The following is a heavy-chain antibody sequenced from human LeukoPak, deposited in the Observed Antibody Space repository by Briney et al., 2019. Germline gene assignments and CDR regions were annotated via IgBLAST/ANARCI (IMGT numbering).Heavy chain of an antibody. CDR1: GGSFSGYY. Sequence: KSSETLSLTCVVYGGSFSGYYWSWIRQPPGKGLEWIGEINHSGSTNYNPSLKSRVTILLDTSKNQFSLNLSSVTAADTAVYYCARRPRGVIIKSWFDSWGQGTLSPSPQ. D-gene: IGHD3-10*01. V-gene: IGHV4-34*01. CDR2: INHSGST. CDR3: ARRPRGVIIKSWFDS. J-gene: IGHJ5*01.